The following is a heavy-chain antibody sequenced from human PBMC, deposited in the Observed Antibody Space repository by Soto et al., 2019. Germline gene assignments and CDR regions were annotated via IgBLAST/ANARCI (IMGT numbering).Heavy chain of an antibody. J-gene: IGHJ4*02. V-gene: IGHV3-21*01. D-gene: IGHD3-10*01. CDR2: ISSSSSYI. Sequence: GGSLRLSCAASGFTFSSYSMNWVRQAPGKGLEWVSSISSSSSYIYYADSVKGRFTISRDNAKNSPYLQMNSLRAEDTAVYYCAINDITMVRGVIRPRDYWGQGTLVTVSS. CDR1: GFTFSSYS. CDR3: AINDITMVRGVIRPRDY.